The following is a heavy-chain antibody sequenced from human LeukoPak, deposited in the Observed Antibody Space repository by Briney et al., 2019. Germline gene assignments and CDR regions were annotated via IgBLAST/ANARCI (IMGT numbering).Heavy chain of an antibody. D-gene: IGHD3-22*01. CDR1: GGSFSDYF. CDR3: ARVGYFDTSAYYLQY. Sequence: SETLSLTCAVYGGSFSDYFWSWVRQPPGKGLEWIGEINHSGSTNCNPSLKSRVTISVDTSKNQFSLKLTSVTAADTAVYYCARVGYFDTSAYYLQYWGQGSLVAVSS. V-gene: IGHV4-34*01. CDR2: INHSGST. J-gene: IGHJ4*02.